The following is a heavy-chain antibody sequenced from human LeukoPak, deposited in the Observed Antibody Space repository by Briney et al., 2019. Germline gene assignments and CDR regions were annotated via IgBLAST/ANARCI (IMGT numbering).Heavy chain of an antibody. CDR3: ARLYDSNSYYFDY. J-gene: IGHJ4*02. V-gene: IGHV4-34*01. D-gene: IGHD3-22*01. Sequence: SETLSLTCVVYGGSFSGYYWSWIRQPPGKGLEWIGSIYYSGSTYYNPSLKSRVTISVDTSKNQFSLKLSSVTAADTAVYYCARLYDSNSYYFDYWGQGTLVTVSS. CDR2: IYYSGST. CDR1: GGSFSGYY.